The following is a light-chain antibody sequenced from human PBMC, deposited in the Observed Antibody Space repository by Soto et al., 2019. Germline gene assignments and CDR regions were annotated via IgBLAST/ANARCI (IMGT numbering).Light chain of an antibody. CDR3: SSYAGSNNLL. J-gene: IGLJ2*01. Sequence: QSALTQPPSASGSPGHSVTISCTGTSSDVGGYNYVSWYQQHPGKAPQLMIYEVSRRPSGVPDSFSGSKSGNTASLTVSGLEDEDEADYYCSSYAGSNNLLFGGGTKVTVL. CDR2: EVS. V-gene: IGLV2-8*01. CDR1: SSDVGGYNY.